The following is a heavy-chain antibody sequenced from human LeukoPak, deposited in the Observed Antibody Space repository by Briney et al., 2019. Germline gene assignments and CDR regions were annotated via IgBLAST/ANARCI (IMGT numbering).Heavy chain of an antibody. J-gene: IGHJ4*02. Sequence: ASVKVSCKVSGYTFTDYYMHWVQQAPGKGLEWMGLVDPEDGETIYAKKFQGRVTITADTSTDTAYMELSSLRSEDTAVYYCATEASYYYDSSGYSSSFDYWGQGTLVTVSS. CDR2: VDPEDGET. CDR1: GYTFTDYY. V-gene: IGHV1-69-2*01. D-gene: IGHD3-22*01. CDR3: ATEASYYYDSSGYSSSFDY.